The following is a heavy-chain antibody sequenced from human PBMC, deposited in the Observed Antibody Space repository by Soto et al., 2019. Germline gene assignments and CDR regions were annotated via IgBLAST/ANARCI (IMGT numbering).Heavy chain of an antibody. CDR3: AKDAVPGPPDYFDF. CDR2: ISSGGRHQ. J-gene: IGHJ4*02. CDR1: GFTVSAYE. D-gene: IGHD6-19*01. V-gene: IGHV3-30*04. Sequence: GGSLRLSCVGSGFTVSAYEIHWVRQAPGKGLDWVAVISSGGRHQFYTDSVRGRFTISRDDSKNTVYLQMNNLTPQDAAIYYCAKDAVPGPPDYFDFWGQGTRVTVSS.